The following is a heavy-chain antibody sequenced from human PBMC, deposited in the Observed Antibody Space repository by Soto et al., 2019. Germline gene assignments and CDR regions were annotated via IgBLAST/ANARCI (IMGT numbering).Heavy chain of an antibody. CDR1: GGSFSGYY. D-gene: IGHD3-10*01. Sequence: SETLSLTCAVYGGSFSGYYWSWIRQPPGKGLEWIGEINHSGSTNYNPSLKSRVTISVDTSKNQFSLKLSSVTAADTAVYYCARTSLITMVRGVDLPFDYWGQGTLVTVSS. CDR2: INHSGST. CDR3: ARTSLITMVRGVDLPFDY. V-gene: IGHV4-34*01. J-gene: IGHJ4*02.